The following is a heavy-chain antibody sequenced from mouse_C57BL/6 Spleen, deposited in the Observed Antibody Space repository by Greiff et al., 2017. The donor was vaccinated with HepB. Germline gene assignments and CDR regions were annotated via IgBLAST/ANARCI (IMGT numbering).Heavy chain of an antibody. CDR1: GFTFSDYG. CDR2: ISSGSSTI. D-gene: IGHD2-4*01. J-gene: IGHJ3*01. V-gene: IGHV5-17*01. Sequence: EVKLVESGGGLVKPGGSLKLSCAASGFTFSDYGMHWVRQAPEKGLEWVAYISSGSSTIYYADTVKGRFTISRDNAKNTLFLQMTSLRSEDTAMYYCARGCDYDGVCFAYWGQGTLVTVSA. CDR3: ARGCDYDGVCFAY.